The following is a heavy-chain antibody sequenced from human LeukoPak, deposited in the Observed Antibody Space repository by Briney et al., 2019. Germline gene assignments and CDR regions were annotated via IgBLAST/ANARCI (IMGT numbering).Heavy chain of an antibody. V-gene: IGHV4-59*01. D-gene: IGHD7-27*01. J-gene: IGHJ4*02. Sequence: SETLSLTCTVSGSSLNSDYWSWIRQPPGKGLEWIGFITHSGGTDFDSSLGGRVTISVDTSKNQFSLRLTSMTAADTAVYFCARGTISNWGFEGTLFDAWGQGALVTVSS. CDR2: ITHSGGT. CDR3: ARGTISNWGFEGTLFDA. CDR1: GSSLNSDY.